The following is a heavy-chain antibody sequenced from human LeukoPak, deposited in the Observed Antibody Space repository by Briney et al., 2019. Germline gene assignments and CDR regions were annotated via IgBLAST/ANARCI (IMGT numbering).Heavy chain of an antibody. Sequence: PGRSLRLSCAASGFPFSSYAMSWVRQAPGKGLEWVSVVSSSGSTTYYADSVKGRFTISRDNSRNSLYLQMNSLRAEDTAVYYCAKVGGKITGTIDYWGQGTLVTVSS. CDR1: GFPFSSYA. V-gene: IGHV3-23*01. D-gene: IGHD1-20*01. CDR3: AKVGGKITGTIDY. CDR2: VSSSGSTT. J-gene: IGHJ4*02.